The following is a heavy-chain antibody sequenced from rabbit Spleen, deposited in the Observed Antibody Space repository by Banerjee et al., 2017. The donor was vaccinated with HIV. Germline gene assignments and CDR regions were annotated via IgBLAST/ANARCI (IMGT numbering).Heavy chain of an antibody. CDR2: IDVTRTGTT. D-gene: IGHD4-2*01. J-gene: IGHJ4*01. Sequence: QSLEESGGDLVKPGASLTLTCKAFGLDVSSRHWICWVRQDPGKGLEWIACIDVTRTGTTHSASWVNGRYTISKTSSTTVTLQMTSLTAADTATYFCASDAAGRKDFNLWGPGTLFTVS. V-gene: IGHV1S40*01. CDR3: ASDAAGRKDFNL. CDR1: GLDVSSRHW.